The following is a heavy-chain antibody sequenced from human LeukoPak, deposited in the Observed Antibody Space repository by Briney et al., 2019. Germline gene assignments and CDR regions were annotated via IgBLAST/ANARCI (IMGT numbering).Heavy chain of an antibody. CDR3: AKDASNYFWYFDL. D-gene: IGHD1-1*01. J-gene: IGHJ2*01. CDR2: IWYDGSNK. CDR1: GFTFRSYG. V-gene: IGHV3-33*06. Sequence: GGSLRLSCAASGFTFRSYGMHWVRQAPGKGLEWVAVIWYDGSNKYYADSVKGRFTVSRDNSKNTLYLQMSSLRAEDTAVYYCAKDASNYFWYFDLWGRGTLVTVSS.